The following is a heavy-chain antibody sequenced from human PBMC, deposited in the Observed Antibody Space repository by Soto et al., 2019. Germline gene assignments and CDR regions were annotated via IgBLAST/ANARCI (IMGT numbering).Heavy chain of an antibody. CDR2: IIPIFGTA. CDR3: AKDRVKSFHNWFDP. CDR1: GGTFSSYA. Sequence: GASVKVSCKASGGTFSSYAISWVRQAPGQGLEWMGGIIPIFGTANYAQKFQGRVRITADESTRTAYMELNSLRAEDTAVYYCAKDRVKSFHNWFDPWGQGTLVTVSS. V-gene: IGHV1-69*13. J-gene: IGHJ5*02.